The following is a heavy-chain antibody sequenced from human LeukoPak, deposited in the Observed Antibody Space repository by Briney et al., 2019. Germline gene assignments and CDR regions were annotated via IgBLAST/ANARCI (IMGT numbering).Heavy chain of an antibody. CDR3: ARDYSG. Sequence: GGSLRLSCAASGFTFSTYGMSWVRQAPGKGLEWLANIKQDGTEKNYLNSVKGRFTISRDNAKNSLYLQMNSLRAEDTAVYYCARDYSGWGQGTLVTVSS. CDR2: IKQDGTEK. CDR1: GFTFSTYG. J-gene: IGHJ4*02. D-gene: IGHD1-26*01. V-gene: IGHV3-7*01.